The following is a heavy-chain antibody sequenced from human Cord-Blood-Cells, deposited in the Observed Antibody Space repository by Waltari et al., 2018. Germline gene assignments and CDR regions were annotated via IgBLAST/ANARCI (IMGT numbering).Heavy chain of an antibody. Sequence: EVQLVQSGAEVKKPGESLKISCKGSGYSFTSYWIGWVRQMPGKGLEWMGIIYPGASDTSYSPSFQGQVTISADKSISTAYLQWSSLKASDTAMYYCARRGWGFGSFDAFDIWGQGTMVTVSS. CDR2: IYPGASDT. V-gene: IGHV5-51*01. CDR3: ARRGWGFGSFDAFDI. J-gene: IGHJ3*02. CDR1: GYSFTSYW. D-gene: IGHD3-10*01.